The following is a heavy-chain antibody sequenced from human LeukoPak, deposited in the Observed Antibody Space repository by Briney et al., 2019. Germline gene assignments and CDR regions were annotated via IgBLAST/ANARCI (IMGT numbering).Heavy chain of an antibody. V-gene: IGHV5-51*01. CDR1: VYSFTSYW. D-gene: IGHD5-24*01. Sequence: GESLTISSKGFVYSFTSYWIGWVRPMPGKGLEWMGIIYPGDSDTRYSPSFQGHVTISADKSISTAYLHWSSLKASDTAMYYCERRRDSWFDSWGQGTLVTVSS. CDR3: ERRRDSWFDS. CDR2: IYPGDSDT. J-gene: IGHJ5*01.